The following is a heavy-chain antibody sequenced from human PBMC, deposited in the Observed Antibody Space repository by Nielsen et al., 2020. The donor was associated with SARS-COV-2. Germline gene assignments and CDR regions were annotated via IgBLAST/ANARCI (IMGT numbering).Heavy chain of an antibody. V-gene: IGHV3-9*01. CDR1: GFTFDDYA. D-gene: IGHD2-2*01. J-gene: IGHJ6*02. CDR3: ATLRGGVVPAAKKGSDYYYYYGMDV. Sequence: LKISCAASGFTFDDYAMHWVRQAPGKGLEWVSGISWNSGSIGYADSVKGRFTISRDNAKNSLYLQMNSLRAEDTALYYCATLRGGVVPAAKKGSDYYYYYGMDVWGQGTTVTVSS. CDR2: ISWNSGSI.